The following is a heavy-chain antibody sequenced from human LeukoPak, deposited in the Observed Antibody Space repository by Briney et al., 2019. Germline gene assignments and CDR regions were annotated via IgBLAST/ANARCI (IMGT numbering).Heavy chain of an antibody. D-gene: IGHD5-12*01. CDR3: ARGLVSGYDLLDAFDI. CDR1: GYTPTELS. CDR2: FDLEDGET. Sequence: ASVKVSCKVSGYTPTELSMHWVRQAPGKGLEWMGGFDLEDGETIYAQKFQGRVTMTEDTSTDTAYMELSSLRSEDTAVYYCARGLVSGYDLLDAFDIWGQGTMVTVSS. J-gene: IGHJ3*02. V-gene: IGHV1-24*01.